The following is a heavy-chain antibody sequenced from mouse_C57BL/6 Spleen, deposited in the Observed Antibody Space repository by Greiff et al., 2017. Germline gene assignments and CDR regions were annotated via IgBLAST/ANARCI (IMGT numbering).Heavy chain of an antibody. V-gene: IGHV1-53*01. CDR2: INPSNGGT. D-gene: IGHD1-1*01. J-gene: IGHJ2*01. CDR1: GYTFTSYW. Sequence: QVQLQQPGTELVKPGASVKLSCKASGYTFTSYWMHWVTQRPGQGLEWIGNINPSNGGTNYNEKFKSKATLTVDKSSSTAYMQLSSLSSEDSAVYYCARPHYYGSSYFDYWGQGTTLTVSS. CDR3: ARPHYYGSSYFDY.